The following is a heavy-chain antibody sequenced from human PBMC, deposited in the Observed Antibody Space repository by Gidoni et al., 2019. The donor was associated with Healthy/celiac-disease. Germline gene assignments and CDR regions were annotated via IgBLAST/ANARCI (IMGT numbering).Heavy chain of an antibody. CDR3: AKASHYDSSGYYLGAFDI. V-gene: IGHV3-23*01. D-gene: IGHD3-22*01. CDR2: ISGSGGST. Sequence: VQLLESGGGLVQPGGSLRLSCAASGFAFSSYAMSWVRQAPGKGLEWVSAISGSGGSTYYADSVKGRFTISRDNSKNTLYLQMNSLRAEDTAVYYCAKASHYDSSGYYLGAFDIWGQGTMVTVSS. CDR1: GFAFSSYA. J-gene: IGHJ3*02.